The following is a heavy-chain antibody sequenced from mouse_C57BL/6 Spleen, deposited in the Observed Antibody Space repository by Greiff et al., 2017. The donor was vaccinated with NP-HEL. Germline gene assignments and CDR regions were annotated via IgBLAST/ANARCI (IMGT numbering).Heavy chain of an antibody. V-gene: IGHV1-64*01. CDR2: IHPNSGST. J-gene: IGHJ3*01. CDR1: GYTFTSYW. CDR3: ARKGDWFAY. Sequence: VQLQQPGAELVKPGASVKLSCKASGYTFTSYWMHWVKQRPGQGLEWIGMIHPNSGSTNYNEKFKSKATLTVDKSSSTAYMQLSSLTSEDSAVYFCARKGDWFAYWGQGTLVTVSA.